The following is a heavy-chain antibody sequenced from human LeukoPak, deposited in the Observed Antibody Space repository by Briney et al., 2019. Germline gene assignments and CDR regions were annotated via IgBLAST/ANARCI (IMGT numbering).Heavy chain of an antibody. D-gene: IGHD3-3*01. CDR3: ARVANPYYDFHY. CDR2: VSSSSSYI. J-gene: IGHJ4*02. V-gene: IGHV3-21*01. Sequence: PGGSLRLSCAVSGFTSSTYTMNWVRQAPGKGLEWVSSVSSSSSYIYYADSVKGRFTISRDDAKNSVYLQMNSLRAEDTAVYYCARVANPYYDFHYWGQGTLVTVSS. CDR1: GFTSSTYT.